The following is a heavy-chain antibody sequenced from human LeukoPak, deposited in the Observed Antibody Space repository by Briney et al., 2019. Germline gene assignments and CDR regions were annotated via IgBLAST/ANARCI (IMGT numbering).Heavy chain of an antibody. CDR1: GGSISSGSYY. CDR3: ARCYSSSSHYYYYYMDV. CDR2: IYTSGST. V-gene: IGHV4-61*02. D-gene: IGHD6-6*01. J-gene: IGHJ6*03. Sequence: TSETLSLTCTVSGGSISSGSYYWSWIRQPAGKGLEWIGRIYTSGSTNYNPSLKSRVTISVDTSKNQFSLKLSSVTAADTAVYYCARCYSSSSHYYYYYMDVWGKGATVTVSS.